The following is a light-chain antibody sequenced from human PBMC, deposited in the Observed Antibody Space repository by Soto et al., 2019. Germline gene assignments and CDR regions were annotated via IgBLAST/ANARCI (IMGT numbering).Light chain of an antibody. CDR1: QSVSSSY. V-gene: IGKV3-20*01. CDR2: GAS. Sequence: ELVLTQSPGTLSLSPGERATLSCRASQSVSSSYLAWYQQKPGQAPRLLIYGASSRATGIPDRFSGGGSGTDFTLTISSLQPDDFATYYCQQYNSYSITFGQGTRLEIK. CDR3: QQYNSYSIT. J-gene: IGKJ5*01.